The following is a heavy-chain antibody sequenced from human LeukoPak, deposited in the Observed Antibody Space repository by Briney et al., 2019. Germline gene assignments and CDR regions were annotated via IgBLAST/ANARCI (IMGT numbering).Heavy chain of an antibody. J-gene: IGHJ4*02. D-gene: IGHD3-10*01. CDR3: ARRVQDYGSGSYLRDYYFDY. CDR1: GGSISSSSYY. V-gene: IGHV4-39*01. CDR2: IYYSGST. Sequence: SETPSLTCTVSGGSISSSSYYWGWIRQPPGKGLEWIGSIYYSGSTYYNPSLKSRVTISVDTSKNQFSLKLSSVTAADTAVYYCARRVQDYGSGSYLRDYYFDYWGQGTLVTVSS.